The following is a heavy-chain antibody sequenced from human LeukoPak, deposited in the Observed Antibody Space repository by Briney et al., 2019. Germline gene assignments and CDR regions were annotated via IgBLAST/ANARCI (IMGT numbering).Heavy chain of an antibody. D-gene: IGHD5-24*01. J-gene: IGHJ4*02. V-gene: IGHV1-2*02. Sequence: GASVKVSCKASGYTFTGSYIHWVRQAPGQGLEWMGWINPNSGGTNYAQKFQGRVTMTRDTSISAVYMELSRLRSDDTAVYYCARDGTGVYNLVQYWGQGTLVTVSS. CDR1: GYTFTGSY. CDR2: INPNSGGT. CDR3: ARDGTGVYNLVQY.